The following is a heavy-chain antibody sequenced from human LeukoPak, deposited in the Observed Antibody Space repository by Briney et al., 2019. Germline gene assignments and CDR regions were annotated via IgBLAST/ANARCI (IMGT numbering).Heavy chain of an antibody. CDR3: ARGRKYTSGYRVTELGSGYSDY. CDR2: INHSGST. CDR1: GGSFSGYY. D-gene: IGHD5-18*01. J-gene: IGHJ4*02. Sequence: SETLSLTCAVYGGSFSGYYWSWIRQPPGKGLERIGEINHSGSTNYNPSLKSRVTISVDTSKNQFSLTLTSVTAADTAVYYCARGRKYTSGYRVTELGSGYSDYRGQGTLVTVSS. V-gene: IGHV4-34*01.